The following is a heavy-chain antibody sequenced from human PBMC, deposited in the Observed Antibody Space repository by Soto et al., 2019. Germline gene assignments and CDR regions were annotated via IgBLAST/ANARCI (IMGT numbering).Heavy chain of an antibody. D-gene: IGHD3-22*01. V-gene: IGHV4-59*11. CDR1: GVSIRSHY. CDR2: THHSGFT. CDR3: ARGPYYYDSSGYGY. Sequence: SETLSLTCTVSGVSIRSHYWSWIRQPPGKGLEWIVFTHHSGFTNYNPSLRSRVTVSMDTSKSQVSLRLSSVTAEDTAVYYCARGPYYYDSSGYGYWGQGTLVTVSS. J-gene: IGHJ4*02.